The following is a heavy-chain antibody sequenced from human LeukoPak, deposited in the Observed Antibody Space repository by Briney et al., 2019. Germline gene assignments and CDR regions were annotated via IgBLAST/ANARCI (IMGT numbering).Heavy chain of an antibody. D-gene: IGHD4-17*01. Sequence: GGSLRLSCAASGFTFSSYGMHWVRQAPGKGLEWVAFIRYDGSNKYYADSVKGRFTISRDNSKNTLYLQMNSLRAEDTAVYYCARGLSPSGYGDYGAIDYWGQGTLVTVSS. CDR3: ARGLSPSGYGDYGAIDY. CDR2: IRYDGSNK. V-gene: IGHV3-30*02. CDR1: GFTFSSYG. J-gene: IGHJ4*02.